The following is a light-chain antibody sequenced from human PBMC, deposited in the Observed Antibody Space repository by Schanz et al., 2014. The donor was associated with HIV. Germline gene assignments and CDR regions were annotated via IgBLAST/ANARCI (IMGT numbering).Light chain of an antibody. CDR3: QQCVTYPYS. Sequence: DIQMTQSPSSLSASVGDRVTITCRASQSISNYLNWYQQKPGKAPKLLIYAASTLQSGVPSRFSGSGSGTEFTLTISSLQPDDFATYYCQQCVTYPYSFGQGTRLDVK. CDR1: QSISNY. CDR2: AAS. J-gene: IGKJ2*03. V-gene: IGKV1-39*01.